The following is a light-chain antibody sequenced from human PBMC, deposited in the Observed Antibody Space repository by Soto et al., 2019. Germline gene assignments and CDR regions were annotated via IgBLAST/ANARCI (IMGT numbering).Light chain of an antibody. CDR3: QQYTGPPTT. J-gene: IGKJ5*01. Sequence: EIILTQPQDTLSLSAGERDTLSCRPSQTVSSNYLAWCQQRPGQAPRLLIYGASTRAAGIPDRFSGSGSGTDFTLTITRLEPEDSAVYFCQQYTGPPTTFGQGTRLEIK. CDR1: QTVSSNY. CDR2: GAS. V-gene: IGKV3-20*01.